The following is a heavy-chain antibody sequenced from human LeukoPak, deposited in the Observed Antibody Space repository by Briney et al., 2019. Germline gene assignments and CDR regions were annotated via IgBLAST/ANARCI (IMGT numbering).Heavy chain of an antibody. CDR3: ARVSRFGELYYDY. D-gene: IGHD3-10*01. J-gene: IGHJ4*02. V-gene: IGHV1-46*01. CDR1: GYTFTSYY. CDR2: INPSGGST. Sequence: ASVKVSCKASGYTFTSYYMHWVRQAPGQGLEWMGIINPSGGSTSYAQKFQGRVTMTRDMSTSTVYMELSSLRSEDTVVYYCARVSRFGELYYDYWGQGTLVTVSS.